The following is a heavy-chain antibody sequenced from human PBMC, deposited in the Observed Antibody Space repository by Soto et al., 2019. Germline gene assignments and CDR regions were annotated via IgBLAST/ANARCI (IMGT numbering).Heavy chain of an antibody. V-gene: IGHV3-33*01. J-gene: IGHJ4*02. CDR2: IWYDGSNK. CDR1: GFTFSSYG. CDR3: ARDRDRGTRAIDY. Sequence: GGSLRLSCAASGFTFSSYGMHWVRQAPGKGLEWVAVIWYDGSNKYYADSVKGRFTISRDNPKNTLYLQMNSLRAEDTAVYYYARDRDRGTRAIDYWCKGALLTLST. D-gene: IGHD2-15*01.